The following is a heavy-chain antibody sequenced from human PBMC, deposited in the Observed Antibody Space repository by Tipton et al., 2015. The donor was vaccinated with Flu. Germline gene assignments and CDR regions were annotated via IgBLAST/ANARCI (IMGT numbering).Heavy chain of an antibody. V-gene: IGHV4-38-2*02. D-gene: IGHD6-13*01. CDR1: GYSISSGYY. CDR2: IYHSGST. Sequence: TLSLTCAVSGYSISSGYYWGWIRRPPGKGLEWIGSIYHSGSTYYNPSLKSRVTISVDTSKNQFSLKLSSVTAADTAVYYCARDLAHVAAAGFDYWGQGTLVTVSS. J-gene: IGHJ4*02. CDR3: ARDLAHVAAAGFDY.